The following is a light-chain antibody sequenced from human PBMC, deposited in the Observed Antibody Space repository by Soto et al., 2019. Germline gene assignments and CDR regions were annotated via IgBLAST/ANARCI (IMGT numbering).Light chain of an antibody. CDR2: DNI. Sequence: QSELTQSPSVSAAPGQTVTISCSGTSSNIGNNYVSWYQLLPETAPKLLIYDNIKRPSGIPDRFSGSKSGTSATLVITGLQTGDEADYYCGTWESSRNWVFGGGTQLTVL. CDR1: SSNIGNNY. J-gene: IGLJ3*02. CDR3: GTWESSRNWV. V-gene: IGLV1-51*01.